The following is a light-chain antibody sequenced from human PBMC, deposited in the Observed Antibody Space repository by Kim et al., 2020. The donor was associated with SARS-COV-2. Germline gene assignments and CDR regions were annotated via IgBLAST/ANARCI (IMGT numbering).Light chain of an antibody. CDR1: QSIRSH. Sequence: DIQMTQSPSSLSASVGDRVIITCRASQSIRSHLNWYQQKPGKGPKLLIYAASSLHGGVPSRFSGSGTGTEFTLTISSLQPEDFATYYCQQGYTSPQITFGQGTRLEIK. J-gene: IGKJ5*01. CDR2: AAS. CDR3: QQGYTSPQIT. V-gene: IGKV1-39*01.